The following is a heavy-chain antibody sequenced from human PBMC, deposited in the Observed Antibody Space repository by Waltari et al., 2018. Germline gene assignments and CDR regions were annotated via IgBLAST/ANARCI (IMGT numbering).Heavy chain of an antibody. CDR3: ARDTRQQLVIGLQVSYYFDY. D-gene: IGHD6-13*01. Sequence: QVQLVQSGAEVKKPGASVKVSCKASGYTFTGYYMHWVRQAPGQGLEWMGRINPNRGGKNYAQKFQGRVTMTRDTSISTAYMELSRLRSDDTAVYYCARDTRQQLVIGLQVSYYFDYWGQGTLVTVSS. J-gene: IGHJ4*02. CDR1: GYTFTGYY. V-gene: IGHV1-2*06. CDR2: INPNRGGK.